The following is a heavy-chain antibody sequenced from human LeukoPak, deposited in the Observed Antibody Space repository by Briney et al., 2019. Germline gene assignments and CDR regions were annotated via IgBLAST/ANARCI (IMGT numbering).Heavy chain of an antibody. CDR3: ARRRDYFDY. CDR2: ISYDGSNK. V-gene: IGHV3-30-3*01. J-gene: IGHJ4*02. Sequence: GGSLRLSCAASGYTFSSYAMHWVRQAPSKGLEWVAVISYDGSNKYYADSVKGRSTISRDNSKNTLYLQMNSLRAEDTAVYYCARRRDYFDYWGQGTLVTVSS. CDR1: GYTFSSYA.